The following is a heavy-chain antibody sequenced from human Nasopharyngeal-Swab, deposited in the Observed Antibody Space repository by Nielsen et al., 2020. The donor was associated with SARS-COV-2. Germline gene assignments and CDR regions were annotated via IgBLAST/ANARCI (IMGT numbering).Heavy chain of an antibody. CDR3: ARPFGSYYYGMDV. CDR2: ISGSGGST. CDR1: GFTFSSYA. Sequence: GESLKISCAASGFTFSSYAMSWVRQAQGKGLEWVSAISGSGGSTYYADSVKGRFTISRDNSKNTLYLQMNSLRAEDTAVYYCARPFGSYYYGMDVWGQGTTVTVSS. V-gene: IGHV3-23*01. D-gene: IGHD3-10*01. J-gene: IGHJ6*02.